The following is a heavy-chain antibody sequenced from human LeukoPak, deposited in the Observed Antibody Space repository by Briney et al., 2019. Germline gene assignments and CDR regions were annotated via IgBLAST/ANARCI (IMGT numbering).Heavy chain of an antibody. CDR2: ISSSGSTI. CDR1: GFTFNNAW. Sequence: GGSLRLSCAASGFTFNNAWMNWVRQAPGKGLEWVSYISSSGSTIYYADSVKGRFTISRDNAKNSLYLQMNSLRAEDTAVYYCAELGITMIGGVWGKGTTVTISS. CDR3: AELGITMIGGV. V-gene: IGHV3-48*04. D-gene: IGHD3-10*02. J-gene: IGHJ6*04.